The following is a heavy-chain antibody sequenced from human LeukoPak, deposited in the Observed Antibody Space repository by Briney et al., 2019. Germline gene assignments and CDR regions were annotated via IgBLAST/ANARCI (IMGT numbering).Heavy chain of an antibody. Sequence: PSETLSLTCTVTGGSISSGSYYGRSIRQPAGKGLEWIGRSYTSGSTNYNPSLKSRVTISVDTSKHQFSLKLSSVTAADIFFFKQKTAYEILTGWADGFDYWGQGTLVTVSS. CDR2: SYTSGST. V-gene: IGHV4-61*02. J-gene: IGHJ4*02. CDR3: KTAYEILTGWADGFDY. D-gene: IGHD3-9*01. CDR1: GGSISSGSYY.